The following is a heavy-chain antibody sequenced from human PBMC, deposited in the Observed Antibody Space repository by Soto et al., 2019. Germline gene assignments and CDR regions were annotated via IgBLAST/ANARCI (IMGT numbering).Heavy chain of an antibody. D-gene: IGHD3-3*01. Sequence: QVQLVQSGAEVKKPGASVKVSCKASGYTFTSYGISWVRQAPGQGLEWMGWISAYNGNTNYAQKLQGRVTMTTDTSTSTAYMELRSLRSDDTAVYYCARVSPYYDFWSGYDYYYYYMDVWGKGTTVTVSS. CDR2: ISAYNGNT. V-gene: IGHV1-18*01. CDR3: ARVSPYYDFWSGYDYYYYYMDV. J-gene: IGHJ6*03. CDR1: GYTFTSYG.